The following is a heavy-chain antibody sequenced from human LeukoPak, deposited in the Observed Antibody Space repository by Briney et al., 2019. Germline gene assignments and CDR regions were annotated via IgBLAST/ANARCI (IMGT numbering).Heavy chain of an antibody. CDR2: IKTDGSEK. V-gene: IGHV3-7*01. Sequence: GGSLRLSCAASGFTFSSYAMSWVRQAPGKGLEWVATIKTDGSEKYHGDSVSGRFTISRDNTNDSLFLQMNSLRVDDTAVYYCVRGGTYWTVSWGQGTLVNVS. CDR3: VRGGTYWTVS. J-gene: IGHJ5*01. CDR1: GFTFSSYA.